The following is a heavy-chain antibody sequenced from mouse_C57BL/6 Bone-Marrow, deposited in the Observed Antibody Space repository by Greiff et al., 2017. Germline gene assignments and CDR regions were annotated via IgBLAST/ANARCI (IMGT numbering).Heavy chain of an antibody. Sequence: QVQLQQPGAELVKPGASVKLSCKASGYTFTSYWMQWVKQRPGQGLEWIGEIDPSDSYTNYNQKFKGKAPLTVDTSSSTAYMQLSSLTSEDSAVYYCARVYWYFDVWGTGTTVTVSS. J-gene: IGHJ1*03. CDR1: GYTFTSYW. CDR2: IDPSDSYT. CDR3: ARVYWYFDV. V-gene: IGHV1-50*01.